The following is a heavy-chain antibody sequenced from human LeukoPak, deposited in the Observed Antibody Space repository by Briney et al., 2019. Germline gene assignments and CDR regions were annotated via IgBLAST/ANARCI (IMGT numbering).Heavy chain of an antibody. J-gene: IGHJ5*02. CDR1: GGSISSCNW. Sequence: SETLSLTCAVSGGSISSCNWWSWVRQPPGKGLEWIGEIHHSGSTNYNPSLKSRVTISVDTSKNQFSLKLSSVTAADTAVYYCARDTLDYGDLRPNWFDPWGQGTLVTVSS. CDR2: IHHSGST. CDR3: ARDTLDYGDLRPNWFDP. V-gene: IGHV4-4*02. D-gene: IGHD4-17*01.